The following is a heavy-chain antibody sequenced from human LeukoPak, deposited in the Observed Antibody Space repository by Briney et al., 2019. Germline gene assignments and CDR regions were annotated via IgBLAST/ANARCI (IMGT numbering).Heavy chain of an antibody. J-gene: IGHJ4*02. CDR1: GGSFSGYY. D-gene: IGHD3-10*01. V-gene: IGHV4-34*01. Sequence: SETLSLTCAVYGGSFSGYYWSWIRQPPGKGLEWIGEINHSRSTNYNPSLKSRVTISVDTSKNQFSLKLSSVTAADTAVYYCAREKNGSGSYSAGYDYWGQGTLVTVSS. CDR3: AREKNGSGSYSAGYDY. CDR2: INHSRST.